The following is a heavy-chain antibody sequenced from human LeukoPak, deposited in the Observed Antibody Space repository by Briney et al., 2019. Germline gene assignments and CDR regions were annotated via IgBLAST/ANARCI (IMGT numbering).Heavy chain of an antibody. CDR1: GYSFTSYW. Sequence: GESLKISCKGSGYSFTSYWIGWVRQMPGKGLEWMVIIYPGDSDNRYSPSFQGQVTISADKSISTAYLQWSSLKASDTAMYYCARRSSYYYDSSGYYVFDYWGQGTLVTVSS. CDR2: IYPGDSDN. D-gene: IGHD3-22*01. V-gene: IGHV5-51*01. J-gene: IGHJ4*02. CDR3: ARRSSYYYDSSGYYVFDY.